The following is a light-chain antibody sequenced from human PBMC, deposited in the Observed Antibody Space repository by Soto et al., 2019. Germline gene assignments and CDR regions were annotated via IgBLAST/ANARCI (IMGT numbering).Light chain of an antibody. CDR2: DAS. V-gene: IGKV3-11*01. J-gene: IGKJ4*01. CDR1: QSVGTY. CDR3: HQHSSWRLT. Sequence: EIVLTQSPATLSLSPGERATLSCRASQSVGTYLAWHQQKPGQAPRLLLYDASTRATGIPARFSGSGSGTEFTLTTSILEPEDFAVYYCHQHSSWRLTFGGGTKVEIK.